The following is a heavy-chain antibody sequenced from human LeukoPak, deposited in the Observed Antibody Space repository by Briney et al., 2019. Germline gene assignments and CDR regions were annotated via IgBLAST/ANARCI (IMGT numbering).Heavy chain of an antibody. D-gene: IGHD3-3*01. CDR3: ARDRTYYDFWSGYYPPHRYYGMDV. V-gene: IGHV1-2*02. Sequence: ASVKVSCKPCGCTFTGYYMQWVRQPPGKGLDGVGWINPNRGGPNYAQKFQGRVTMTRDTSISTAYMELSRLRSDDTAVYYCARDRTYYDFWSGYYPPHRYYGMDVWGQGTTATVSS. J-gene: IGHJ6*02. CDR2: INPNRGGP. CDR1: GCTFTGYY.